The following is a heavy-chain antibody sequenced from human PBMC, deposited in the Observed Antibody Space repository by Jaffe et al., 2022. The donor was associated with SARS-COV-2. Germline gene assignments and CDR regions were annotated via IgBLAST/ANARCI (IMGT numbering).Heavy chain of an antibody. CDR2: IYYTGSS. J-gene: IGHJ4*02. CDR3: ASSPELTIFGVVMHSLYYFDT. CDR1: GASISSGGYY. Sequence: QVQLQESGPGLVKASQTLSLTCTVSGASISSGGYYWNWIRQHPGKGPEWLGYIYYTGSSYYDPSLQSRVSISMDTSKNQFSLQLSSATAADTGVYYCASSPELTIFGVVMHSLYYFDTWGQGILVTVSS. V-gene: IGHV4-31*03. D-gene: IGHD3-3*01.